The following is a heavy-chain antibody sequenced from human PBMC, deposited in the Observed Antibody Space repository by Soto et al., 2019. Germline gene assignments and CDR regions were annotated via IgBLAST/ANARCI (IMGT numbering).Heavy chain of an antibody. CDR2: ISYDGTSE. CDR1: GFTFSSYP. Sequence: QVQLVESGGGVVQPGRSLRLSCAASGFTFSSYPIHWVRQAPGKGLEWVGSISYDGTSEDFADSLRGRFTLSRDTSKNMLWLQMNSRRSEETAVYYCLRDCSGGFDFWGQGDLVTVSS. J-gene: IGHJ5*01. CDR3: LRDCSGGFDF. D-gene: IGHD3-10*02. V-gene: IGHV3-30-3*01.